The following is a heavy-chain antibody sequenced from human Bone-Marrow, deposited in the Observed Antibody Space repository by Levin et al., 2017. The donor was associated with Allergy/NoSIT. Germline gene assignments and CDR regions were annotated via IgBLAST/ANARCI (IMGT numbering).Heavy chain of an antibody. J-gene: IGHJ6*03. Sequence: SQTLSLPCAVSGYSISSDYYWGWIRQPPGKGLEWIGNIHETGSTKYNPSLKSRVTISVDTSKNQFSLQLNSVTAADTAVYFCAREYYMDVWGKGTTVTVSS. CDR2: IHETGST. V-gene: IGHV4-38-2*02. CDR1: GYSISSDYY. CDR3: AREYYMDV.